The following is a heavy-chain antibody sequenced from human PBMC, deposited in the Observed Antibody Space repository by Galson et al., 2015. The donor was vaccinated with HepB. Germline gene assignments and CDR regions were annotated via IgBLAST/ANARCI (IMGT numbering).Heavy chain of an antibody. D-gene: IGHD3-22*01. J-gene: IGHJ5*02. V-gene: IGHV3-9*01. CDR2: ISWNSGSI. CDR3: AREGYYDSSGYLRTLAPGHNWFDP. CDR1: GFTFDDYA. Sequence: SLRLSCAASGFTFDDYAMHWVRQAPGKGLEWVSGISWNSGSIGYADSVKGRFTISRDNAKNSLYLQMNSLRAEDTAVYYCAREGYYDSSGYLRTLAPGHNWFDPWGQGTLVTVSS.